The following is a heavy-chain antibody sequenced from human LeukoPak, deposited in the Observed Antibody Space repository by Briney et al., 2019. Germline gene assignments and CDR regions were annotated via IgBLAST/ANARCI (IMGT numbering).Heavy chain of an antibody. D-gene: IGHD3-22*01. V-gene: IGHV4-34*01. CDR1: GGSFSGYY. Sequence: PSETLSLTCAVYGGSFSGYYWSWIRQPPGKGLEWIGEINHSGSTNYNPSLKSRVTISVDTSKNQFSLKLSSVTAADTAMYYCARDPLAGTMIPLRAFDIWGQGTMVTVFS. CDR2: INHSGST. CDR3: ARDPLAGTMIPLRAFDI. J-gene: IGHJ3*02.